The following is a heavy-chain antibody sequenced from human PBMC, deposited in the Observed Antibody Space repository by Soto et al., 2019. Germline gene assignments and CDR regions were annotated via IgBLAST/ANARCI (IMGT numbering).Heavy chain of an antibody. Sequence: EVQLVESGGGLVQPGGSLRLFCAASRFTFSRYWMHWVRQAPGKGLVWVSRINSDGSSTSYADSVKGRFTISRDNAKNTLYLQMNSLRAEDTAVYYCARAGRWLQLPDYWGQGTLVTVSS. D-gene: IGHD5-12*01. V-gene: IGHV3-74*01. CDR1: RFTFSRYW. J-gene: IGHJ4*02. CDR3: ARAGRWLQLPDY. CDR2: INSDGSST.